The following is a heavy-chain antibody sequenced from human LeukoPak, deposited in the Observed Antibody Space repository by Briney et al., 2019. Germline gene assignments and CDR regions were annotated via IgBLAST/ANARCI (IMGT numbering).Heavy chain of an antibody. Sequence: ASVKVSCKASGYSFTGYYMHWVRQAPGQGLEWMAWINPNNGDTNFAQKFQGRVTMTRDTSISTVYMELSRLRSDDTAVYYCARGPGGRSGYYPLEDYYYYYYMDVWGKGTTVTVSS. J-gene: IGHJ6*03. V-gene: IGHV1-2*02. CDR2: INPNNGDT. CDR3: ARGPGGRSGYYPLEDYYYYYYMDV. CDR1: GYSFTGYY. D-gene: IGHD3-22*01.